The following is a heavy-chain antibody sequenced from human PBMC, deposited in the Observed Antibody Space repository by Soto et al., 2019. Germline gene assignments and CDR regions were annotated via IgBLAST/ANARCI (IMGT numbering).Heavy chain of an antibody. CDR1: GFNFNTFS. CDR3: AGEYEGLGY. V-gene: IGHV3-74*03. D-gene: IGHD3-3*01. CDR2: IEGDGSDT. Sequence: EVQLVESGGGLVQPGGSLRLSCTASGFNFNTFSMHWVRQAPGKGLVWVSRIEGDGSDTKYADSVRGRFTISRDNAKNTLFLQMNRLRAEDTGAYYCAGEYEGLGYWGQGTLVTVSS. J-gene: IGHJ4*02.